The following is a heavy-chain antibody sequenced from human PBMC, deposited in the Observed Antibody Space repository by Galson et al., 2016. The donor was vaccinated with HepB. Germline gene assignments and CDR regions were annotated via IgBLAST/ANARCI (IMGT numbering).Heavy chain of an antibody. CDR1: GFTFSSYN. Sequence: SLRLSCAATGFTFSSYNMHWVRQAPDRGLEWVSSINVRSTLINYAKSVKGRFTISRDNAKNLVFLQMDSLRLEDTAVYYCARGRGLGSTWYEWFDPWGQGTLVTVSS. CDR2: INVRSTLI. J-gene: IGHJ5*02. CDR3: ARGRGLGSTWYEWFDP. V-gene: IGHV3-21*01. D-gene: IGHD6-13*01.